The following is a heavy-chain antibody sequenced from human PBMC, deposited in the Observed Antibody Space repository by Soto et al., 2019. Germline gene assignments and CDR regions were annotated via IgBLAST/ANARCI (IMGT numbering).Heavy chain of an antibody. Sequence: GGSLRLSCAASGFTFSNAWMSWVRQAPGKGLEWVGRIKSKTDGGTTDYAAPVKGRFTISRDDSKNTLYLQMNSLKTEDTAVYYCTTVGSSGWPRNAFDIWGQGTMVTVSS. CDR1: GFTFSNAW. CDR3: TTVGSSGWPRNAFDI. D-gene: IGHD6-19*01. V-gene: IGHV3-15*01. J-gene: IGHJ3*02. CDR2: IKSKTDGGTT.